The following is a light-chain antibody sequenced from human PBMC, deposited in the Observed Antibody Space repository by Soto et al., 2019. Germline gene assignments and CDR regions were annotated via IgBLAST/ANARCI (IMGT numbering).Light chain of an antibody. Sequence: EIVMTQSPATLSVSPGERATLSCRASQSVSSNLAWYQQKPGQAPRLLIYGASTRATGISVRFSGSGSGTEFTLTISSLQSEDFAVYYCQQYNNWPQTFGQGTKLEIK. V-gene: IGKV3-15*01. CDR1: QSVSSN. CDR3: QQYNNWPQT. J-gene: IGKJ2*01. CDR2: GAS.